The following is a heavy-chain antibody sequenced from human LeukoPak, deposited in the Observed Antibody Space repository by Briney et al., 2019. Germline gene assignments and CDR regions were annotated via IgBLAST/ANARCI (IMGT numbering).Heavy chain of an antibody. CDR1: GFTFSNYW. V-gene: IGHV3-74*01. CDR3: ASGSTLDY. D-gene: IGHD3-10*01. J-gene: IGHJ4*02. CDR2: INSDGSST. Sequence: GGSLRLSCAASGFTFSNYWMHWVRHAPGKGLVWVSRINSDGSSTGHADSVKGRFTISRDNAKNTLYLQMNSLRAEDTALYYCASGSTLDYWGQGTLVTVSS.